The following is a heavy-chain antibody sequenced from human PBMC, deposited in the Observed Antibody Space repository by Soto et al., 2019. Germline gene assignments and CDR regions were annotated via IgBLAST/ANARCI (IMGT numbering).Heavy chain of an antibody. Sequence: SETLSLTCTVSGGSISTYYWSWIRRPPGKGLEWIGYIYNSGSTHSNPSLQSRVTISVDTSKNQFSLKLSSVTAAGTAIYYCARARITMVREVIKYNMDVWGQGTTVTV. CDR2: IYNSGST. V-gene: IGHV4-59*01. CDR3: ARARITMVREVIKYNMDV. J-gene: IGHJ6*02. D-gene: IGHD3-10*01. CDR1: GGSISTYY.